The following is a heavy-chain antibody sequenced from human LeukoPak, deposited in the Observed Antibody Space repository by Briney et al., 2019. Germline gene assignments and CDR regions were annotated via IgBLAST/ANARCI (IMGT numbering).Heavy chain of an antibody. CDR3: ASEWQLWSYYFDY. CDR1: GGSISTYY. J-gene: IGHJ4*02. D-gene: IGHD5-18*01. V-gene: IGHV4-4*07. CDR2: IYTSGST. Sequence: PSETLSLTCSVSGGSISTYYWNWIRQPAGKGLEWIGRIYTSGSTNYNPSLKSRVTMSVDTSKNQFSLKLSSVTAADTAVYYCASEWQLWSYYFDYWGQGTLVTVSS.